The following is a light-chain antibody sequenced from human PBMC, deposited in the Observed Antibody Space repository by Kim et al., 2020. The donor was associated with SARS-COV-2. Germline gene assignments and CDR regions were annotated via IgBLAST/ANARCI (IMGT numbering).Light chain of an antibody. Sequence: DIQMTQSPSSLSVSVGDRVTITCRTSQSVSTSLNWYQQKLGKVPSLLIYSATTLRSGVPSRFSGSGSETNFTLTINSLHPDDFATYYCQQTYNTPRFGQGTKLEI. J-gene: IGKJ2*03. V-gene: IGKV1-39*01. CDR1: QSVSTS. CDR2: SAT. CDR3: QQTYNTPR.